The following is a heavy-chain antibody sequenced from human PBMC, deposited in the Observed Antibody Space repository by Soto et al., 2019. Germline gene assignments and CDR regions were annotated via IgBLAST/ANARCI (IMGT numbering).Heavy chain of an antibody. CDR2: IHYSGSI. CDR3: AREDDGGDRDYYGLDV. V-gene: IGHV4-30-4*01. D-gene: IGHD2-21*02. CDR1: GGSISTDHYH. J-gene: IGHJ6*02. Sequence: QVQLQESGPGLVRPSQTLSLTCTVSGGSISTDHYHWTWIRQTPGKGLEWIGYIHYSGSIHFNPSRQSRVSMSVDTSKNLFSLILSSVTAADTAVYFCAREDDGGDRDYYGLDVWGQGTTVTVSS.